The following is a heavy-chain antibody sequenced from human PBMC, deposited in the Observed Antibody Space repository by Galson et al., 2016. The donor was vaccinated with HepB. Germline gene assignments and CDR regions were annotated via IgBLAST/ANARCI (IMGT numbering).Heavy chain of an antibody. J-gene: IGHJ4*02. CDR2: INHSGTT. D-gene: IGHD3-10*01. CDR1: GGSISSSNYY. Sequence: LSLTCTVSGGSISSSNYYWTWVRQPPGQGLEWIGSINHSGTTFYNEPLDIRVTMSVDTSKSQISLQLTSVTAADTAVYYCASLIILGSENFFDFWGQGTLVTVSS. V-gene: IGHV4-39*01. CDR3: ASLIILGSENFFDF.